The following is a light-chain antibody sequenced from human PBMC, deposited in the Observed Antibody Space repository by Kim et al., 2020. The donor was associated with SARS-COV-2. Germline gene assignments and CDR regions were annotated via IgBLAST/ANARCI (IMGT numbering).Light chain of an antibody. CDR3: QQYNNWSSWT. CDR2: DVS. CDR1: LSVNTN. J-gene: IGKJ1*01. Sequence: STGDRSTLSCRASLSVNTNLAWYQQRPGQAPRLLIYDVSTRATCIPARFSGTGSGTDFTLTINSLQSEDSAVYYCQQYNNWSSWTFGQGTKVDIK. V-gene: IGKV3-15*01.